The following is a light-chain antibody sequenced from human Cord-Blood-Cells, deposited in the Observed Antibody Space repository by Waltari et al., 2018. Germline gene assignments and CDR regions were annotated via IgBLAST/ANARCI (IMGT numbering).Light chain of an antibody. CDR3: AAWDDSLSGWV. CDR2: RNK. V-gene: IGLV1-47*01. CDR1: SSHIGSNY. Sequence: QSVLTQPPSASGTPGQRVTIPCSGSSSHIGSNYVYWYQQPPGTAPKLPIYRNKQRPSGVPDRFSGSKSGTSASLAISGLRSEDEADYYCAAWDDSLSGWVFGGGTKLTVL. J-gene: IGLJ3*02.